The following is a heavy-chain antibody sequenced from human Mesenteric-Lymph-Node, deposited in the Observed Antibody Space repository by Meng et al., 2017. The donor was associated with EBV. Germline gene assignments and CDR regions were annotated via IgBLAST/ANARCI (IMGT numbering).Heavy chain of an antibody. CDR3: ARPRIRYGSGSYYY. D-gene: IGHD3-10*01. CDR1: GGSFSDYF. J-gene: IGHJ4*02. V-gene: IGHV4-34*01. CDR2: INHSGST. Sequence: QVQLQQWGAGLLKPSETLSLTCDVHGGSFSDYFWTWIRQAPGKGLEWVGEINHSGSTKYNPSLKSRVTISVDTSKNQISLNLNSVTAADTAVYYCARPRIRYGSGSYYYWGQGTLVTVSS.